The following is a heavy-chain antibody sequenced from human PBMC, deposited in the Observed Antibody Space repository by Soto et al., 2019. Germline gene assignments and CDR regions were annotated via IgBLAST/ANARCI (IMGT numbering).Heavy chain of an antibody. J-gene: IGHJ4*02. CDR2: IWYDGSNK. Sequence: QKYLVESGGGVVQPGGSLRLSCVASGSIFSGYGMHWVRQAPGKGLEWVAVIWYDGSNKYYADSVKGRFTISRDNSKNMFYLEMDSLRAEDTAVYYYARDGIGGTVFRGFCDYWGQGTLVTVSS. CDR3: ARDGIGGTVFRGFCDY. D-gene: IGHD1-7*01. V-gene: IGHV3-33*01. CDR1: GSIFSGYG.